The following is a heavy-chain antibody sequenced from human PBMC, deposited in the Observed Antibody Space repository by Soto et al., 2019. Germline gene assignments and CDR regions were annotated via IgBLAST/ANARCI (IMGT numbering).Heavy chain of an antibody. CDR1: GGSISSGGYY. CDR3: ARDLKAVAGYGSWFDP. D-gene: IGHD6-19*01. CDR2: IYYSGST. Sequence: SETLSLTCTVSGGSISSGGYYWSWIRQHPGKGLEWIGYIYYSGSTYYNPSLKSRVTISVDTSKNQFSLKLSSVTAADTAVYYCARDLKAVAGYGSWFDPWGQGTLVTVSS. V-gene: IGHV4-31*03. J-gene: IGHJ5*02.